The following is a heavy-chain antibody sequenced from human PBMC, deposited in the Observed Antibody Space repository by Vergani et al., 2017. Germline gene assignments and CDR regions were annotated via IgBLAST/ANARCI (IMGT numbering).Heavy chain of an antibody. V-gene: IGHV4-38-2*02. CDR2: VFHLGTV. Sequence: QVQLQESGPGLLKTSETLSLTCNFSGVSITRGNYWGWVRQSPRTGLEWIASVFHLGTVYYNPSLRSRVRISIDAYNVLSLRLQSLTAADTAVYFCVRDLYSRGPFDVWGQGSLVTVSS. J-gene: IGHJ4*01. CDR3: VRDLYSRGPFDV. CDR1: GVSITRGNY. D-gene: IGHD3-22*01.